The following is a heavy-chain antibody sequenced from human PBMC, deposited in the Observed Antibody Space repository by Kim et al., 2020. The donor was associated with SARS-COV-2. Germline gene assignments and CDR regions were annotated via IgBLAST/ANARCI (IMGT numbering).Heavy chain of an antibody. CDR2: INPSGGST. CDR1: GYTFTSYY. D-gene: IGHD5-18*01. Sequence: ASVKVSCKASGYTFTSYYMHWVRQAPGQGLEWMGIINPSGGSTSYAQKFQGRVTMTRDTSTSTVYMELSSLRSEDTAVYYCARAFRSGVTASPFDYWGQGTLVTVSS. V-gene: IGHV1-46*01. J-gene: IGHJ4*02. CDR3: ARAFRSGVTASPFDY.